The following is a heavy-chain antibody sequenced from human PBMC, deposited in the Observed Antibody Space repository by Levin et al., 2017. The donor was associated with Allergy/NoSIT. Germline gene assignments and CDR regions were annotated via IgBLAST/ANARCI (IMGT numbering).Heavy chain of an antibody. J-gene: IGHJ4*02. Sequence: GESLKISCTASGFTFGDYAMSWFRQAPGKGLEWVGFIRSKAYGGTTEYAASVKGRFTISRDDSKSIAYLQMNSLKTEDTAVYYCTRALYDSSGYYYLGPYYFDYWGQGTLVTVSS. CDR1: GFTFGDYA. CDR3: TRALYDSSGYYYLGPYYFDY. CDR2: IRSKAYGGTT. D-gene: IGHD3-22*01. V-gene: IGHV3-49*03.